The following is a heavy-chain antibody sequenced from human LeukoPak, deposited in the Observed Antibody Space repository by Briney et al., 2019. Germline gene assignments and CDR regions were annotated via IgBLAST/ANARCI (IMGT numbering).Heavy chain of an antibody. J-gene: IGHJ4*02. CDR3: AKLFESGTYNNFFHY. D-gene: IGHD3-10*01. V-gene: IGHV3-23*01. CDR2: ITATSSST. Sequence: PGGSLRLSCVASGFTVSSDYMSWVRQAPGKGLEWVSAITATSSSTHDADSVQGRFTISRDNSKNTLYLQMNSLRPEDTAIYYCAKLFESGTYNNFFHYWGQGTLVTVSS. CDR1: GFTVSSDY.